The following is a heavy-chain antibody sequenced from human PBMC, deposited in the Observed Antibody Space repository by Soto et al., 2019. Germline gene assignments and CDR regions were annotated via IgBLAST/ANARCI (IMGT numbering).Heavy chain of an antibody. J-gene: IGHJ6*02. Sequence: PSETLSLTCTVSGGSISSSSYYWGWIRQPPGKGLEWIGSIYYSGSTYYNPSLKSRVTISVDTSKNQFSLKLSSVTSADTAVYYCARPNYDYYYYGMDVWGQGATVT. V-gene: IGHV4-39*01. CDR1: GGSISSSSYY. CDR2: IYYSGST. CDR3: ARPNYDYYYYGMDV. D-gene: IGHD3-16*01.